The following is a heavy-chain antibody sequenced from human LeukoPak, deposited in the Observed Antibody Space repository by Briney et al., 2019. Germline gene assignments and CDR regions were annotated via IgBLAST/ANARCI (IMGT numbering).Heavy chain of an antibody. Sequence: GESLKISCKGSGYSFTSYWIGWVRQMPGKGLEWMGIIYPGDSDTRYSPSFQGQVTISADKSISTAYLQWSSLKASDTATYYCATHRAYSSSYYYGMDVWGQGTTVTVSS. CDR3: ATHRAYSSSYYYGMDV. D-gene: IGHD6-13*01. V-gene: IGHV5-51*01. CDR1: GYSFTSYW. J-gene: IGHJ6*02. CDR2: IYPGDSDT.